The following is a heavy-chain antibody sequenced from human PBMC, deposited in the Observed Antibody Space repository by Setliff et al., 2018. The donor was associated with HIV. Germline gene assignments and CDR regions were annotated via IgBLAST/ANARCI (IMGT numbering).Heavy chain of an antibody. V-gene: IGHV1-69*05. CDR2: IIPVIPLS. J-gene: IGHJ4*02. CDR3: ASLEGLEKTRGEESDS. D-gene: IGHD3-3*01. CDR1: GDIFSTFA. Sequence: SVKVSCKASGDIFSTFAINWVRQAPGQGLEWMGGIIPVIPLSKYAQKFQGRLTITTDESTSTAYMELSSLTSEDTAIYYCASLEGLEKTRGEESDSWGQGTLVTVSS.